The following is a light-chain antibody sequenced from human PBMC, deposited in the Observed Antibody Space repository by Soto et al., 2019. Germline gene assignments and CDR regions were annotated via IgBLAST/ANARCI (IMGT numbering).Light chain of an antibody. CDR3: AAWDDRLNGPV. CDR1: SSNIGSNT. V-gene: IGLV1-44*01. J-gene: IGLJ2*01. Sequence: QSVLTQPPSASGTPGQRVTSSCSGSSSNIGSNTVNWYQQLPGTAPKLLIYSNNQRPSGVPDRFSGAKSGTSASLAISGLQSEDEADYYCAAWDDRLNGPVFGGGTKLTVL. CDR2: SNN.